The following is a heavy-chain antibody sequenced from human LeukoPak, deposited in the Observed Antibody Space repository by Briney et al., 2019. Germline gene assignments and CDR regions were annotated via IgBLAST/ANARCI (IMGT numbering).Heavy chain of an antibody. CDR2: INPSGDTT. Sequence: ASVKVSCKASGYTFSNYYMFWVRQAPGQGLEWMGIINPSGDTTTYAQKLQGRVTMTTDTSTSTAYMELRSLRSDDTAVYYCARDQQWLNYWGQGTLVTVSS. V-gene: IGHV1-46*01. J-gene: IGHJ4*02. CDR3: ARDQQWLNY. D-gene: IGHD6-19*01. CDR1: GYTFSNYY.